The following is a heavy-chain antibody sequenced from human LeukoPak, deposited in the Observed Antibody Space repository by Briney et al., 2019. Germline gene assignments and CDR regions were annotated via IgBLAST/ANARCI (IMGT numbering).Heavy chain of an antibody. J-gene: IGHJ4*02. CDR1: GFTFSSYA. V-gene: IGHV3-23*01. CDR3: ARDSSSGYYTH. CDR2: ISGSGGST. Sequence: QAGGSLRLSCAASGFTFSSYAMSWVRQAPGKGLEWVSAISGSGGSTYYADSVKGRFTISRDNSKNTLYLQMNSLRAEDTAVYYCARDSSSGYYTHWGQGILVTVSS. D-gene: IGHD3-22*01.